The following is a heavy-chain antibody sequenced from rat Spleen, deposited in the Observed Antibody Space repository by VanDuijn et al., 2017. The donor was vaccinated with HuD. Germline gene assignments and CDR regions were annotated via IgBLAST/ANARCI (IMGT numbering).Heavy chain of an antibody. CDR2: ISYGDRST. Sequence: EVQLVESGGGLVQPGRSLKLSCAASGFTFSDYGVAWVRQAPTKGLEWVATISYGDRSTYYRDSVKGRFTISRNNAKSTLFLQMDSLTSEDTATYYCARHSNWYYWYFDFWGPGTMVTVSS. J-gene: IGHJ1*01. D-gene: IGHD5-1*01. V-gene: IGHV5-29*01. CDR3: ARHSNWYYWYFDF. CDR1: GFTFSDYG.